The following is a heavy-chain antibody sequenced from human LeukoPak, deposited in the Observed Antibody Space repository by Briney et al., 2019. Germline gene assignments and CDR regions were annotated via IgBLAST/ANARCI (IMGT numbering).Heavy chain of an antibody. Sequence: ASVKVSCKASASPFTSYGINWVRQAPGQGLEWMGWISAYNGNTNYAQKLQGRVTMTTDTSTSTAYMELRSLRSDDTAVYYCARGQSGYSYGYYYYYMDVWGKGTTVTVSS. CDR1: ASPFTSYG. CDR2: ISAYNGNT. J-gene: IGHJ6*03. D-gene: IGHD5-18*01. CDR3: ARGQSGYSYGYYYYYMDV. V-gene: IGHV1-18*01.